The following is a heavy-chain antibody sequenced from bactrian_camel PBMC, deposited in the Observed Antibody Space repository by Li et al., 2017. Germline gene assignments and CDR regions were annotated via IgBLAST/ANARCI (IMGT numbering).Heavy chain of an antibody. CDR3: VAARYCKKVTDLDRYREV. J-gene: IGHJ2*01. V-gene: IGHV3S28*01. CDR2: IRTDDGGT. CDR1: GYTYSRNC. D-gene: IGHD1*01. Sequence: QLVESGGGLVQAGGSLRLSCAVSGYTYSRNCVGWFRQAPGKEREGVAGIRTDDGGTVYADSVRGRFTISQDDAGGALYLQMNNVEPEDSAMYYCVAARYCKKVTDLDRYREVSGPGTQVTVS.